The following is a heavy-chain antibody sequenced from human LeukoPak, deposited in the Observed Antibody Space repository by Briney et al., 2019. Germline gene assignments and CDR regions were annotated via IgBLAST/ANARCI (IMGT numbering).Heavy chain of an antibody. D-gene: IGHD3-10*01. CDR3: ARVDGNVVRGVPD. CDR1: GGSICSGGYY. J-gene: IGHJ4*02. Sequence: SETLSITFTVSGGSICSGGYYWSWIRQHPGKGLEWIGYISYSGNTYYNPSLKTRLTISLDTSQNQFCLNVSSVTAADTAVYYCARVDGNVVRGVPDWGQGTLVTVSS. V-gene: IGHV4-31*03. CDR2: ISYSGNT.